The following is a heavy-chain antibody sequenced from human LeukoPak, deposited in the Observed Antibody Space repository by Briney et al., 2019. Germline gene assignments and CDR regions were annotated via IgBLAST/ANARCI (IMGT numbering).Heavy chain of an antibody. V-gene: IGHV3-21*01. CDR2: ISGSSSDI. CDR1: EFTFSSYS. J-gene: IGHJ4*02. CDR3: ARRGYHDYSGFDY. Sequence: GGSLRLSCAGSEFTFSSYSMNWVRQAPGKGLEWVSSISGSSSDIYYADSVKGRFTISRDNAKNSLYLQMKSLRAGDTAVYYCARRGYHDYSGFDYWGQGTLVTVSS. D-gene: IGHD1-26*01.